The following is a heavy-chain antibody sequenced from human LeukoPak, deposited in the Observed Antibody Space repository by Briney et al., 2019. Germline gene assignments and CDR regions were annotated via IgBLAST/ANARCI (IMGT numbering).Heavy chain of an antibody. D-gene: IGHD4-17*01. J-gene: IGHJ6*04. CDR3: ARVLYGGMDV. CDR2: IQKDGSEK. Sequence: AGGSLRLSCTASGFTFSSYWMTWVRQAPGKGLEWVANIQKDGSEKYYVDSVRGRLTISRDNAKNSLYLQMNSLRAEDTAVYYCARVLYGGMDVWGKGTTVTVSS. V-gene: IGHV3-7*01. CDR1: GFTFSSYW.